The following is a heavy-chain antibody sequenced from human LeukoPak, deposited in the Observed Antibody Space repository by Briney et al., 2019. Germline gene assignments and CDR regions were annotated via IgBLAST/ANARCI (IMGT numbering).Heavy chain of an antibody. D-gene: IGHD4-17*01. Sequence: GGSLRLSCAASGFTFSSYAMSWVRQAPGKGLEWVSAISGSGGSTYYADSVKGRFTISRDNSKNTLYLQMNSLRAEDTAVYYCAKDDLWDYGDYGAFDIWGQGTMVTVSS. CDR2: ISGSGGST. J-gene: IGHJ3*02. CDR3: AKDDLWDYGDYGAFDI. V-gene: IGHV3-23*01. CDR1: GFTFSSYA.